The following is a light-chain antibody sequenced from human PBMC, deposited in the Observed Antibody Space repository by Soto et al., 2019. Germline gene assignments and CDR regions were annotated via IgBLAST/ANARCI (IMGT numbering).Light chain of an antibody. CDR2: AAS. J-gene: IGKJ4*01. Sequence: IQFTQSPCSLSASVGDRVTITCRASQGISSYLACHQQKPGKAPKLLIYAASTLQSGVPSRFSGSGSGTDFTLTISSLQPEDFASYYCQQLNSYPLTFGGGTKVDIK. CDR3: QQLNSYPLT. V-gene: IGKV1-9*01. CDR1: QGISSY.